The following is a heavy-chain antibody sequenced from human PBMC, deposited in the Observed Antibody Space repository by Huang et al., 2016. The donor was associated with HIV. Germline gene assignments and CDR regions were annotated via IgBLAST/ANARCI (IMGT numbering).Heavy chain of an antibody. Sequence: QVQLQQWGAGLLKPSGVLSLKCAVYGGSLSDYYWTWIRQSPGKGLEWIGEVKHRGIATYNPSFRSRVTMSVDMSKNQCSLNLTSLTVADTAVYYCARPRMTATSSDSTWSFFDSWGQGTLVIVSS. CDR1: GGSLSDYY. CDR3: ARPRMTATSSDSTWSFFDS. CDR2: VKHRGIA. D-gene: IGHD2-21*02. J-gene: IGHJ4*02. V-gene: IGHV4-34*02.